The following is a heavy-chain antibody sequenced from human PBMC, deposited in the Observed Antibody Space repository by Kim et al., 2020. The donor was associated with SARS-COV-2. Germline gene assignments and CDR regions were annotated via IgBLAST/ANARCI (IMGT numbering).Heavy chain of an antibody. Sequence: SETLSLTCSVSGGSMTSHYWSWIRQPPGKGLEWIGYVYYSGSTDYNPSLKSRVTISVDTSKNQFSLDLNSVTAADTAVYYCARGGWYLDYWGLGTLVTVSS. CDR2: VYYSGST. V-gene: IGHV4-59*11. CDR1: GGSMTSHY. D-gene: IGHD2-15*01. J-gene: IGHJ4*02. CDR3: ARGGWYLDY.